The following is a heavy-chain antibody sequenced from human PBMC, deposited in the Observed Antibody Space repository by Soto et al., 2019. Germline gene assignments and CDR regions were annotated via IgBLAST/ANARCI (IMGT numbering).Heavy chain of an antibody. J-gene: IGHJ5*02. Sequence: GGSLRLSCAASGFTFSSYNMHWVRQAPGKGLEWVAFVSYDGSDKKYVDSVNGRFTISRDNSKNTLYLQMNSLRAEDTAVYYCARDPTPWGQGTLVTVSS. CDR1: GFTFSSYN. CDR3: ARDPTP. CDR2: VSYDGSDK. V-gene: IGHV3-30*03.